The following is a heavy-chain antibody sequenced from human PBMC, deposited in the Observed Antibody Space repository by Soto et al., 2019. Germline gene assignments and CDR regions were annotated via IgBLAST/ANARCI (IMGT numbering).Heavy chain of an antibody. CDR3: ARSQGSSTSLEIYYYYYYGMDV. J-gene: IGHJ6*02. Sequence: QVQLVQSGAEVKKPGSSVKVSCKASGGTFGSYAISWVRQAPGQGLEWMGGIIPIPGTANYAQKFQGRVTIAADESTGTDYMELSILRSEDTAVYYCARSQGSSTSLEIYYYYYYGMDVWGQGTTVTVSS. V-gene: IGHV1-69*01. CDR1: GGTFGSYA. CDR2: IIPIPGTA. D-gene: IGHD2-2*01.